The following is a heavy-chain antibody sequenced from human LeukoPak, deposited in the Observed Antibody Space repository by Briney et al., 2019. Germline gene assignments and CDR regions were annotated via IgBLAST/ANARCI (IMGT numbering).Heavy chain of an antibody. D-gene: IGHD6-19*01. CDR1: GFTFDDYA. J-gene: IGHJ4*02. CDR2: ISWNSGSI. Sequence: GRSLRLPCAASGFTFDDYAMHWVRQAPGKGLEWVSGISWNSGSIGYADSVKGRFTISRDNAKNSLYLQMNSLRAEDMALYYCAAAVAGYFDYWGQGTLVTVSS. V-gene: IGHV3-9*03. CDR3: AAAVAGYFDY.